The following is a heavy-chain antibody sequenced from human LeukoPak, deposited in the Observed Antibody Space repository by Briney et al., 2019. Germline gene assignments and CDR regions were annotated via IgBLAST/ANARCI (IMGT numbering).Heavy chain of an antibody. CDR3: ARMGPNWNDGSFDY. CDR2: ISSSSSYK. CDR1: GFTFSSYS. V-gene: IGHV3-21*01. J-gene: IGHJ4*02. D-gene: IGHD1-1*01. Sequence: GGSLRLSCAASGFTFSSYSMNWVRQAPGKGLEWVSSISSSSSYKYYADSVKGRFTISRDNAKNSLYLQMNSLRAEDTAVYYCARMGPNWNDGSFDYWGQGTLVTVSS.